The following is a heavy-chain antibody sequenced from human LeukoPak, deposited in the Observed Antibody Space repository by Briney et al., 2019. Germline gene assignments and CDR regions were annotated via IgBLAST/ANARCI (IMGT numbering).Heavy chain of an antibody. J-gene: IGHJ3*02. V-gene: IGHV4-59*01. CDR2: IYYSGST. D-gene: IGHD2-2*01. CDR3: ARDREYQLLSGDAFDI. CDR1: GGSISSYY. Sequence: PSETLSLTCTVSGGSISSYYWSWIRQPPGKGLEWIGYIYYSGSTNYNPSLKSRVTISVDTSKNQFSLKLSSVTAADTAVYYCARDREYQLLSGDAFDIWGQGTMVTVSS.